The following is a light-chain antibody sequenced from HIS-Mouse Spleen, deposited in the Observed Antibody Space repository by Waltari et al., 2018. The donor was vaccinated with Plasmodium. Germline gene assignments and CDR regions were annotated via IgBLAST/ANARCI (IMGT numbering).Light chain of an antibody. J-gene: IGKJ1*01. CDR3: QQYNSYWP. V-gene: IGKV1-5*03. Sequence: DIQMTQSPSTLSASVGDRVTITCRASQSISSWFAWYQKKPGKAPKLLIYKASSLESGVPSRFIGSGSGTEFTLTISSLQPDDFATYYCQQYNSYWPFGQGTKVEIK. CDR1: QSISSW. CDR2: KAS.